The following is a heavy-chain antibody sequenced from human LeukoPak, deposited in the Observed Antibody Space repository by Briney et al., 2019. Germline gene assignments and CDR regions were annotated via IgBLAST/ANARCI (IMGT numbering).Heavy chain of an antibody. CDR3: ARDGNHCSGTSCQHYYYYGMDV. Sequence: ASVKVSCKASGYTFTGCYMHWVRQAPGQGLEWMGWINPNSGGTNYAQKFQGRVTMTRDTSISTAYMELSRLRSDDTAVYYCARDGNHCSGTSCQHYYYYGMDVWGQGTTVTVSS. V-gene: IGHV1-2*02. CDR1: GYTFTGCY. CDR2: INPNSGGT. J-gene: IGHJ6*02. D-gene: IGHD2-2*01.